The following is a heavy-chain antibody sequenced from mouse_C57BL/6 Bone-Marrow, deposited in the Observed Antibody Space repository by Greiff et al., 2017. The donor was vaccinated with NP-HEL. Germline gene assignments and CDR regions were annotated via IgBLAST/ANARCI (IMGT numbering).Heavy chain of an antibody. J-gene: IGHJ2*01. Sequence: EVKLVESGGDLVKPGGSLKLSCAASGFTFSSYGMSWVRQTPDKRLEWVATISSGGSYTYYPDSVKGRFTISRDNAKNTLYLQMSSLKSEDTAMYYCASLSHYYGSPYYFDYWGQGTTLTVSS. V-gene: IGHV5-6*01. CDR3: ASLSHYYGSPYYFDY. CDR1: GFTFSSYG. D-gene: IGHD1-1*01. CDR2: ISSGGSYT.